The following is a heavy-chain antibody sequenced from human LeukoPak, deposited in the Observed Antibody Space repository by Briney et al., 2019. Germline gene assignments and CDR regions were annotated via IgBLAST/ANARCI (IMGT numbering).Heavy chain of an antibody. V-gene: IGHV3-23*01. D-gene: IGHD3-3*01. CDR1: GFTFSSNA. Sequence: PGGSLRLSCAASGFTFSSNAMSWVRQAPGKGLEWVSAISGSGGRTYYADSVKGRFTISRDNSKNTLYLQMNSLRAEDTAVYYRATTPLPSNSDFWSGYFGWFDPWGQGTLVTVSS. CDR3: ATTPLPSNSDFWSGYFGWFDP. J-gene: IGHJ5*02. CDR2: ISGSGGRT.